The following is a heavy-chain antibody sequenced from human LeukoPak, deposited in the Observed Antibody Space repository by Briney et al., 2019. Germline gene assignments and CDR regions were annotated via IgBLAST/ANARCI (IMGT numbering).Heavy chain of an antibody. V-gene: IGHV3-33*01. CDR2: IWYDGSIK. J-gene: IGHJ4*02. CDR1: GFNFSTYG. Sequence: GGSLRLSCAASGFNFSTYGMHWVRQAPGNGLEWVAVIWYDGSIKNYADSVKGRFTISRDNSKNTLYLQMNSLRAEDTVVYYCARGLLGAPTSYFDFWGQGTLVTVSS. D-gene: IGHD1-26*01. CDR3: ARGLLGAPTSYFDF.